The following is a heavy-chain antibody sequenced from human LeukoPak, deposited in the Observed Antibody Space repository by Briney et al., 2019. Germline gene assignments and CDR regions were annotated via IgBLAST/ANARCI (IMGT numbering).Heavy chain of an antibody. V-gene: IGHV3-66*01. J-gene: IGHJ4*02. CDR1: GITVSSNY. CDR2: IYSGGST. D-gene: IGHD6-19*01. CDR3: ATSGWWGYFDY. Sequence: GGSLRLSCAASGITVSSNYMSWVRQAPGKGLEWVSIIYSGGSTYYADSVRGRFTISRDNSKNTLYLLMNSLRAEDTAVYYCATSGWWGYFDYWGQGTLVTVSS.